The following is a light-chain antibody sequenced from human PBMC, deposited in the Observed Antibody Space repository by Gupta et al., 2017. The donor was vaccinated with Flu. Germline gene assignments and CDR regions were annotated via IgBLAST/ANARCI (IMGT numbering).Light chain of an antibody. CDR2: EDK. CDR1: ALPKKF. Sequence: QTARITCSGDALPKKFAYWHQQKSGQAPVLVIDEDKKRPSGIPARFSGASSCTTATLIISGAQVEDEADDYWYSIDHTDGHRGIFGGGTKLTVL. J-gene: IGLJ2*01. CDR3: YSIDHTDGHRGI. V-gene: IGLV3-10*01.